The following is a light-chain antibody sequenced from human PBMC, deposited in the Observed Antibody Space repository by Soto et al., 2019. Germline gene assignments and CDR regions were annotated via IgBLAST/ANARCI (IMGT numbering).Light chain of an antibody. V-gene: IGKV3-11*01. Sequence: DIGLPHSTETLSLSPGERATLSCSASQSVSSYLAWYQQKPGQAPRLLIYDASNRATGIPARFSGSGSGTDFTLTISSLEPEDFAVYYCQQRSNLPPLTFGGGTKVDIK. CDR1: QSVSSY. J-gene: IGKJ4*01. CDR2: DAS. CDR3: QQRSNLPPLT.